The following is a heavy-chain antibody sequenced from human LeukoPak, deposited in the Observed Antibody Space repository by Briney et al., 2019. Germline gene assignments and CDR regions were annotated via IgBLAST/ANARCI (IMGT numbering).Heavy chain of an antibody. V-gene: IGHV1-69*01. CDR2: IIPLFGTG. CDR1: GGTFSSYA. J-gene: IGHJ6*03. D-gene: IGHD3-22*01. CDR3: ARGNIRKKEYYYHSSGLLYYYYYYMDV. Sequence: ASVKVSCKASGGTFSSYAISWVRQAPGQGLEWMGGIIPLFGTGNFAQKFQGRVTITADESTSTAYMELSSLRSEDTAVYYCARGNIRKKEYYYHSSGLLYYYYYYMDVWGKGTTVSVSS.